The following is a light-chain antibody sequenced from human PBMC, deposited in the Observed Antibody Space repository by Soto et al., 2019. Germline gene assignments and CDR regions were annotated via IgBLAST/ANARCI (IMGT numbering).Light chain of an antibody. CDR1: QSVRSSY. CDR2: GAS. J-gene: IGKJ2*01. Sequence: EIVLTQSPGTLSLSPGERATLSCRASQSVRSSYLAWYQQKPGQAPRLLIYGASSRATGIPDRFSGSGSGTCFTLTISRLEPEDFAVYYCQQYGSSPYTFGQGTKLESK. CDR3: QQYGSSPYT. V-gene: IGKV3-20*01.